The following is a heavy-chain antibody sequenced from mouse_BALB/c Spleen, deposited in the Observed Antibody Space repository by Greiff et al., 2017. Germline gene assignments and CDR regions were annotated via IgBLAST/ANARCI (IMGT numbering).Heavy chain of an antibody. CDR2: IWACGST. CDR3: ASIYYGNYYAMDY. D-gene: IGHD2-1*01. V-gene: IGHV2-9*02. CDR1: GFSLTSYG. Sequence: QVQLQQSGPGLVAPSQSLSITCTVSGFSLTSYGVHWVRQPPGKGLEWLGVIWACGSTNYNSALMSRLSISKDNSKSQVFLKMNSLQTDDTAMYYCASIYYGNYYAMDYWGQGTSVTVSS. J-gene: IGHJ4*01.